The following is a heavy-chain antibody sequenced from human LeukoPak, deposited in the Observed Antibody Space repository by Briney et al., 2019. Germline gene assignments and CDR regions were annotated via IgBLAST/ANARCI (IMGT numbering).Heavy chain of an antibody. CDR2: ISGSGGST. CDR3: AKEAPRYGSGSYTLPPDY. Sequence: PGGSLRLSCAASGFTFSSYAMSWVRQAPGKGLEWVSAISGSGGSTYYADSVKSRFTISRDNSKNTLYLQMNSLRAEDTAVYYCAKEAPRYGSGSYTLPPDYWGQGTLVTVSS. D-gene: IGHD3-10*01. J-gene: IGHJ4*02. V-gene: IGHV3-23*01. CDR1: GFTFSSYA.